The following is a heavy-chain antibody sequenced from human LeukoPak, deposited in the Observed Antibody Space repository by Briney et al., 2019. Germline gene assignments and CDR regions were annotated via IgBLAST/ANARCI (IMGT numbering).Heavy chain of an antibody. J-gene: IGHJ2*01. CDR2: ISGSGGTT. V-gene: IGHV3-23*01. D-gene: IGHD1-1*01. Sequence: GGSLRLSCAASGFTFSRYAMSWVRQAPGKGLEWVSTISGSGGTTYYADSVKGRFTISRDNSKNTLYLQMNSLRAEDTATYYCAKPRAMTTGVGRYFDLWGRGTLVTVSS. CDR1: GFTFSRYA. CDR3: AKPRAMTTGVGRYFDL.